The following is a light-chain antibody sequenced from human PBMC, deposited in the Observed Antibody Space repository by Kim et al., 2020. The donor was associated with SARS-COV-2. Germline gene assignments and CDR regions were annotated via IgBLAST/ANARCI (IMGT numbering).Light chain of an antibody. V-gene: IGLV1-51*01. CDR2: DNN. CDR3: GTWDSSLTAVL. Sequence: GQKVTISGSGTSSNIGNNYVSWYQHLPGTAPQLLIYDNNNRPSGIPDRFSGSKSGTSATLGITGLQTGDEADYYCGTWDSSLTAVLFGGGTQLTVL. J-gene: IGLJ2*01. CDR1: SSNIGNNY.